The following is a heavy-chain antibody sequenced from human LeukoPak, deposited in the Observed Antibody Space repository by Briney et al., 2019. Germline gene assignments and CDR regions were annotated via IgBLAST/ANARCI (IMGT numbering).Heavy chain of an antibody. D-gene: IGHD3-22*01. CDR3: ARDHPTYYYDSSGYSDY. J-gene: IGHJ4*02. CDR1: GFTFSSYW. Sequence: GGSLRLSCAASGFTFSSYWMSWVRQAPGKGLEWVANIKQDGSEKYYVDSVKGRFTISRDNAKNSLYLQMNSLRAEDTAVYYCARDHPTYYYDSSGYSDYWGQGTLVTVSS. V-gene: IGHV3-7*03. CDR2: IKQDGSEK.